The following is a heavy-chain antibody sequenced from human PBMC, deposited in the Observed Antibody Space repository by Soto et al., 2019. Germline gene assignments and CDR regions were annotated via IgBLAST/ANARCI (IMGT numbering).Heavy chain of an antibody. Sequence: SVKVSGKASGGTFNNYPITWVRQAPGQGLEWMGGSIPIFGTANYAQKFQGRVTISVDESTSTAYMELSSLRSEDTAVYYCARGRGYSGDDHYYYFDMDVWGQGTTVTVSS. CDR3: ARGRGYSGDDHYYYFDMDV. CDR2: SIPIFGTA. D-gene: IGHD5-12*01. V-gene: IGHV1-69*13. CDR1: GGTFNNYP. J-gene: IGHJ6*02.